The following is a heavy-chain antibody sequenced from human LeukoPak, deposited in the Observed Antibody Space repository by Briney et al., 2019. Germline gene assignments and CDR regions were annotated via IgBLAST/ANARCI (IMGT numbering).Heavy chain of an antibody. CDR3: ARANTYYMDV. V-gene: IGHV4-39*07. CDR1: GGSISSGSYY. CDR2: INHSGST. J-gene: IGHJ6*03. Sequence: PSETLSLTCTVSGGSISSGSYYWSWIRQPPGEGLEWIGEINHSGSTNYNPSLKSRVTISVDTSKNQFSLKLRSVTAADTAVYYCARANTYYMDVWGKGTTVTISS. D-gene: IGHD3-16*01.